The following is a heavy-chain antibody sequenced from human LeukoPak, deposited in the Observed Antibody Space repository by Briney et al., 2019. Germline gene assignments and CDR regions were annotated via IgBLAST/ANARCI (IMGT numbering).Heavy chain of an antibody. CDR1: GYTFTNYY. D-gene: IGHD6-19*01. V-gene: IGHV1-46*01. CDR2: INPSGGGT. CDR3: ARRSGWI. J-gene: IGHJ4*02. Sequence: ASVKVSCKASGYTFTNYYMHWVRQAPGQGLEWMGTINPSGGGTSYSPKFQGRVTMTTDTSTSTVYMELISLRSEDTAVYYCARRSGWIWGQGSLVTVST.